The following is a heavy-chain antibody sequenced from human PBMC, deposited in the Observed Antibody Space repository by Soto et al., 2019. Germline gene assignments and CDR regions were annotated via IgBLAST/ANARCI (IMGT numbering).Heavy chain of an antibody. CDR2: ISAYNGNT. CDR3: ARERPDALYCTNGVCHPRGAFDI. CDR1: GYTFTSYG. V-gene: IGHV1-18*01. Sequence: ASVKVSCKASGYTFTSYGISWVRQAPGQGLEWMGWISAYNGNTNYAQKLQGRVTMTTDTSTSTAYMELRSPRSDDTAVYYCARERPDALYCTNGVCHPRGAFDIWGQGTMVTVSS. J-gene: IGHJ3*02. D-gene: IGHD2-8*01.